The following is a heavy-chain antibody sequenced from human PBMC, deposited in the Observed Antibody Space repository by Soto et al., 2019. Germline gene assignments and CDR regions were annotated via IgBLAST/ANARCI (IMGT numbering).Heavy chain of an antibody. CDR2: ISGSGGST. D-gene: IGHD3-16*02. J-gene: IGHJ4*02. V-gene: IGHV3-23*01. Sequence: PGGSLRLSCAASGFTFSSYAMSWVRQAPGKGLEWVSAISGSGGSTYYADSVKGRFTISRDNSKNTLYLQMNSLRAEDTAVYYCAKDSYDYVWGSYRSHYYFDYWGQGTLVTVSS. CDR3: AKDSYDYVWGSYRSHYYFDY. CDR1: GFTFSSYA.